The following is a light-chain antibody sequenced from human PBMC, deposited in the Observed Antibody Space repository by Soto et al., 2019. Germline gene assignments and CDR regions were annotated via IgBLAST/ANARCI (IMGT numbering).Light chain of an antibody. J-gene: IGKJ4*01. CDR2: DVS. Sequence: DIQMTQSPSSLSASAGDRVIITCQASQDIRNHLNWYQQKPGKAPKLLIYDVSNLATGVPPKFSGGGSGTDFTLTISSLQPDDIATYYCQHYDDLVTFGGGTKVEIK. CDR3: QHYDDLVT. CDR1: QDIRNH. V-gene: IGKV1-33*01.